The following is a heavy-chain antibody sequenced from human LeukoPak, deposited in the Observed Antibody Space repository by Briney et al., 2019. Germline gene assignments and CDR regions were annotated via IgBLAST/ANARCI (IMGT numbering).Heavy chain of an antibody. J-gene: IGHJ4*02. CDR1: GGSISSSSYY. V-gene: IGHV4-39*07. CDR2: IYYSGST. Sequence: SETLSLTCTVSGGSISSSSYYWGWIRQPPGKGLEWIGSIYYSGSTYYNPSLKSRVTISVDTSKNQFSLKLSSVTAADTAVYYCAKEGDGSCYDYWGQGTPVTVSS. D-gene: IGHD2-15*01. CDR3: AKEGDGSCYDY.